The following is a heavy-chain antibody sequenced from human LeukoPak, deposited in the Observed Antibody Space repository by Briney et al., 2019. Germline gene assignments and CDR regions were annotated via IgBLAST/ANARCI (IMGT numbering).Heavy chain of an antibody. CDR2: IKEGGGEK. J-gene: IGHJ4*02. V-gene: IGHV3-7*01. CDR1: GFKFSYYW. CDR3: ARGWGEKGRCRGGTCNNPQFDY. Sequence: GGSLRLSCAASGFKFSYYWMTWVRQAPGKGLEWLANIKEGGGEKNYVDSVKGRFTISRDNADDLVYLQMNSLRVEDTAVYYCARGWGEKGRCRGGTCNNPQFDYWGQGILVTVSS. D-gene: IGHD2-15*01.